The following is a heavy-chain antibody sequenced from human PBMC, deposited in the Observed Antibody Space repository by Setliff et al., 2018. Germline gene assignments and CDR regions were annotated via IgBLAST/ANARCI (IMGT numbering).Heavy chain of an antibody. D-gene: IGHD6-6*01. CDR3: ARAPSSSSASWFDP. J-gene: IGHJ5*02. CDR2: ISGSSSYI. V-gene: IGHV3-21*01. Sequence: GGSLRLSCAASGFIFSNYWMHWVRQAPGKGLEWVSCISGSSSYIYYADSVKGRFTISRDNAKNSLYLQMNSLRAEDTAVYYCARAPSSSSASWFDPWGQGTLVTVSS. CDR1: GFIFSNYW.